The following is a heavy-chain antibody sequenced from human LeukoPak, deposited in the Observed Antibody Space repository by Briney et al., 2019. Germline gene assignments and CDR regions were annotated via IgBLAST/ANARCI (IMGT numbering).Heavy chain of an antibody. CDR2: IYYSGST. CDR3: ARTPTYCSGGSCYSNWFDP. J-gene: IGHJ5*02. V-gene: IGHV4-59*01. CDR1: GGSISSYY. Sequence: PSETLSLTCTVSGGSISSYYWSWIRQPPGEGLEWIWYIYYSGSTNYNPSLKSRVTISVDTSKNQFSLKLSSVTAADTAVYYCARTPTYCSGGSCYSNWFDPWGQGTLVTVSS. D-gene: IGHD2-15*01.